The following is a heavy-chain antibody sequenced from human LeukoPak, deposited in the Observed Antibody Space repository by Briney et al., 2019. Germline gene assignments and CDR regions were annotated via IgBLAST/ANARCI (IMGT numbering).Heavy chain of an antibody. J-gene: IGHJ4*02. Sequence: GGSLRLSCAASGFTFSSYPMHWVRQAPGKGLEWVATISSDGRDKNYAESVKGRFSISRDNSKNTLSLYMSSLRADGTGVYFCARELVPYYFDSWGQGTLVIVSS. CDR1: GFTFSSYP. CDR3: ARELVPYYFDS. D-gene: IGHD4/OR15-4a*01. V-gene: IGHV3-30*04. CDR2: ISSDGRDK.